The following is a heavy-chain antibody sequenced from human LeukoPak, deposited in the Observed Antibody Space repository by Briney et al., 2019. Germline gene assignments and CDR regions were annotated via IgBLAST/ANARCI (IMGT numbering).Heavy chain of an antibody. D-gene: IGHD7-27*01. J-gene: IGHJ4*02. CDR1: GFTFSTFA. CDR3: AKSPNWVFDY. Sequence: GGSLRHSCAASGFTFSTFAMTWVRQAPGKGLEWVSSIADYTAYADSVKGRFTISRDNSKNTLYLQMNSLRAEDTAVYYCAKSPNWVFDYWGQGTLVTVSS. CDR2: IADYT. V-gene: IGHV3-23*01.